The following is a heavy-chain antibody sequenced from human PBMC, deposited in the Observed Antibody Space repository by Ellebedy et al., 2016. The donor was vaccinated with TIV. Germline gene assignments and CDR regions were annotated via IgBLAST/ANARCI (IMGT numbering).Heavy chain of an antibody. J-gene: IGHJ6*02. CDR3: ARDPRRTAYYYYGMDV. Sequence: SLKISCAASGFTFDDYAMHWVRQAPGKGLEWVSGISWNSGSIGYADSVKGRFTISRDNAKNTLYLEMNSLRSEDTAVYYCARDPRRTAYYYYGMDVWGQGTTVTVSS. V-gene: IGHV3-9*01. D-gene: IGHD2-21*02. CDR1: GFTFDDYA. CDR2: ISWNSGSI.